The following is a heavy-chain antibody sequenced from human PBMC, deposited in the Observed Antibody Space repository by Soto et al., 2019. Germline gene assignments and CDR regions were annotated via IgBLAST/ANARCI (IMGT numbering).Heavy chain of an antibody. V-gene: IGHV3-48*01. CDR1: GFTFSSYS. Sequence: EVQLVESGGGLVQPGGSLRLSCAASGFTFSSYSMNWVRQAPGKGLEWVSYISSSSSTIYYADSVKGRFTISRDNAKNXLXXXXXXXXXXXXAVYYCARVRNVVVPAAMPDYYMDVWGKGTTVTVSS. CDR2: ISSSSSTI. CDR3: ARVRNVVVPAAMPDYYMDV. J-gene: IGHJ6*03. D-gene: IGHD2-2*01.